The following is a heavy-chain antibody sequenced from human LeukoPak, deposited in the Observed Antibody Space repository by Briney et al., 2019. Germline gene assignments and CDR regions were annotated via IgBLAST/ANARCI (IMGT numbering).Heavy chain of an antibody. CDR3: AKEERITYYFDY. CDR1: GFPFSSYA. J-gene: IGHJ4*02. Sequence: GGSLRLSCASSGFPFSSYAMSWVRQAPGKGLEWVSAISGSGGSTYYADSVKGRFTISRDNSKNTLYLQMNSLRAEDTAVYYCAKEERITYYFDYWGQGTLVTVSS. CDR2: ISGSGGST. V-gene: IGHV3-23*01. D-gene: IGHD2-15*01.